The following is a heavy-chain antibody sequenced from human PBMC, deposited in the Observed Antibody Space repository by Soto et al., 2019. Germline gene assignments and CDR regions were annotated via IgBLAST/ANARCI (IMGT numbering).Heavy chain of an antibody. CDR2: ISSGSSTM. Sequence: EVQLVESGGDLVQPGGSLRLSCAASGFNFNTYSMNWVRQAPRKGLEWVSYISSGSSTMYYADSVKGRFTTSRDNARNSLFLLMNSLRDVDTAVYYCASLVSGSYNYWGQGTLVTVSS. D-gene: IGHD1-26*01. CDR3: ASLVSGSYNY. J-gene: IGHJ4*02. CDR1: GFNFNTYS. V-gene: IGHV3-48*02.